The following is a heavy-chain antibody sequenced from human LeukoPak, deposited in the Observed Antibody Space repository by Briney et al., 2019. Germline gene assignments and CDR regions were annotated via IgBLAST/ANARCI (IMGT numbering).Heavy chain of an antibody. J-gene: IGHJ3*02. Sequence: PSETLSLTCTVSGGSISSYYWSWIRQPPGKGLEWIGYIYYSGSTNYNPSLKSRVTISVDTSKNQFSLKLSSVTAADTAVYYCARHVASALTDDAFDIWGQGTMVTVSS. CDR2: IYYSGST. D-gene: IGHD2-15*01. CDR3: ARHVASALTDDAFDI. V-gene: IGHV4-59*08. CDR1: GGSISSYY.